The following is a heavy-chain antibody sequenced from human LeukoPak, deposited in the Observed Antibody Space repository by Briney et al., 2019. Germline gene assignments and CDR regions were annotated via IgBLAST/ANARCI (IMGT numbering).Heavy chain of an antibody. Sequence: RASETLSLTCTVSGGSISSHYWSWIRQPPGKGLEWIGYIYYSGSTNYNPSLKSRVTISVDTSKNQFSLKLSSVTAADTAVYYCAREVEGGLPGDYYYYMDVWGKGTTVTVSS. J-gene: IGHJ6*03. V-gene: IGHV4-59*11. CDR2: IYYSGST. CDR1: GGSISSHY. D-gene: IGHD1-26*01. CDR3: AREVEGGLPGDYYYYMDV.